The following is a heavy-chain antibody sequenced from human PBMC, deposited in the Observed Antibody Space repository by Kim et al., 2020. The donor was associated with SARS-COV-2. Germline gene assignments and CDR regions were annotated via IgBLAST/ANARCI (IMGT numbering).Heavy chain of an antibody. Sequence: SVKVSCKSSGGTFSSYAIGWVRQAPGQGLEWMGGIIPIFGTANYAQKFQGRVTITADESTSTAYMELSSLRSEDTAVYYCAGGTFGFRELLSGYYYYGMDVWGQGTTVTVSS. D-gene: IGHD3-10*01. CDR2: IIPIFGTA. CDR3: AGGTFGFRELLSGYYYYGMDV. CDR1: GGTFSSYA. V-gene: IGHV1-69*13. J-gene: IGHJ6*02.